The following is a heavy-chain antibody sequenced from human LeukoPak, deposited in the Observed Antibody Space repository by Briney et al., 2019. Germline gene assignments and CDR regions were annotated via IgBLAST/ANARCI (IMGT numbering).Heavy chain of an antibody. J-gene: IGHJ5*02. CDR1: GFTFSSYA. CDR2: ISGSVGST. V-gene: IGHV3-23*01. CDR3: ARDFYRPGDYGDYFLNWFDP. D-gene: IGHD4-17*01. Sequence: RGSLRLSCAASGFTFSSYAMSWVRQAPGKGREWVSAISGSVGSTYYADSVKGRCTISRDNAKTSLYLQMTSLRAEDTAVYYCARDFYRPGDYGDYFLNWFDPWGQGTLVTVSS.